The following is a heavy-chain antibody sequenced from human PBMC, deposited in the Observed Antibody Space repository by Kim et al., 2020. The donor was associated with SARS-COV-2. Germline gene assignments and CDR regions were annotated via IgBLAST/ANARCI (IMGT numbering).Heavy chain of an antibody. CDR1: GFTFSSYA. V-gene: IGHV3-23*03. D-gene: IGHD3-16*02. Sequence: GGSLRLSCAASGFTFSSYAMSWVRQAPGKGLEWVSVIYSGGSSTYYADSVKGRFTISRDNSKNTLYLQMNSLRAEDTAVYYCAKDATFGGVIVPLGYWGQGTLVTVSS. CDR3: AKDATFGGVIVPLGY. CDR2: IYSGGSST. J-gene: IGHJ4*02.